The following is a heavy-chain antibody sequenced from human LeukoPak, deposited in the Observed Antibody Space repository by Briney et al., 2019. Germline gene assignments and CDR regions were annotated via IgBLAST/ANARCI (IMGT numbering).Heavy chain of an antibody. CDR3: ARDGAFDI. CDR1: GGSISNYY. CDR2: IYSTVTT. V-gene: IGHV4-59*01. Sequence: PSETMSLTCTVSGGSISNYYWSWIRQPPGKGLEWIEYIYSTVTTNYNPSLKSRVTISLDTSKNQFSLKLISVTAADTALYYCARDGAFDIWGQGTMVSVSS. J-gene: IGHJ3*02.